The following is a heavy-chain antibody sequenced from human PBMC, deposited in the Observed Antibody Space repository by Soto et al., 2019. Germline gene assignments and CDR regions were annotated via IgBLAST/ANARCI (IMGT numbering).Heavy chain of an antibody. CDR2: ISTSGTTI. J-gene: IGHJ4*02. V-gene: IGHV3-11*01. Sequence: QVQLVESGGGLVKPGGSLRLSCAASGFTFSDYHMSWIRQAPGKGLEWVSYISTSGTTIYYADSVKGRFAISRDNAKNSLYLQMNSMRAEDTAVYYCARDRWEMATGGDYWGQGTLVTVSS. D-gene: IGHD5-12*01. CDR3: ARDRWEMATGGDY. CDR1: GFTFSDYH.